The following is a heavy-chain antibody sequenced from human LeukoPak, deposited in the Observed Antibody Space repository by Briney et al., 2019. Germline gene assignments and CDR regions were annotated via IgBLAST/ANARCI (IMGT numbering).Heavy chain of an antibody. CDR3: ARATFGYFEY. V-gene: IGHV4-31*03. D-gene: IGHD3-16*01. CDR1: GGSISSGGYY. J-gene: IGHJ4*02. Sequence: SETLSLTCTVSGGSISSGGYYWSWLRQHPGKGLEWIGYIYYSGSTYYNPSLKSRVTISVDTSKNQFSLKLSSVTAADTAVYYCARATFGYFEYWGQGTLVTVSS. CDR2: IYYSGST.